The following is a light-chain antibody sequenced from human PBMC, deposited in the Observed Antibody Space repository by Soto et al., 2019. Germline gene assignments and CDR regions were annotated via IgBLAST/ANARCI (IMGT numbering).Light chain of an antibody. CDR2: GVS. CDR1: QSVSSSY. Sequence: EIVLTQSPGTLSLSPGERATLSCRASQSVSSSYLAWYQQKPGQAPRLLIHGVSTRATGIPDRFSGSGSGTDFTLTISRLEPEDFAVYYCQQYVTSPYMFGQGPKLESK. J-gene: IGKJ2*01. CDR3: QQYVTSPYM. V-gene: IGKV3-20*01.